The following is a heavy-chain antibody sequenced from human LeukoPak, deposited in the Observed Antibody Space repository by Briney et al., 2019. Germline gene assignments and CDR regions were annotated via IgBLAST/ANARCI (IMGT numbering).Heavy chain of an antibody. CDR1: GYTFTGYY. V-gene: IGHV1-2*02. Sequence: ASVKVSCKASGYTFTGYYMHWVRQAPGQGLEWVGWINPNSGVTNYAQKFQGRVSMTSDTSISTVYMELSRLRSDDTAVYYCSREDYWGQGTLVTVSS. J-gene: IGHJ4*02. CDR2: INPNSGVT. CDR3: SREDY.